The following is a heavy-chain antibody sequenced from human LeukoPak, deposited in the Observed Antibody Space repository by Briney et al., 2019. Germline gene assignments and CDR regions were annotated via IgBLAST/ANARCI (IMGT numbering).Heavy chain of an antibody. CDR1: GGTIRGFV. V-gene: IGHV1-8*01. J-gene: IGHJ6*03. CDR3: ARGVVIVPNYYYYMDV. CDR2: MNPNSGNT. Sequence: GASVKVSCKASGGTIRGFVINWVRQATGQGLEWMGWMNPNSGNTGYAQKFQGRVTMTRNTSISTAYMELSSLRSEDTAVYYCARGVVIVPNYYYYMDVWGKGTTVTVPS. D-gene: IGHD2-21*01.